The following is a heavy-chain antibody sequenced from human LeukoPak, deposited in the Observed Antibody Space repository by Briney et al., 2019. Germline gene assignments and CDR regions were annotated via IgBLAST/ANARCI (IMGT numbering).Heavy chain of an antibody. CDR2: IIPILDIT. D-gene: IGHD6-13*01. J-gene: IGHJ3*02. V-gene: IGHV1-69*04. CDR3: ARDPRAAADHTGDAFDI. Sequence: SVKVSCKASGGTFSSYAISWVRQAPGQGLEWMGRIIPILDITNSAQKFQGRVTITADESTSTAYMELSSLRSDDTAVYYCARDPRAAADHTGDAFDIWGQGTMVTVSS. CDR1: GGTFSSYA.